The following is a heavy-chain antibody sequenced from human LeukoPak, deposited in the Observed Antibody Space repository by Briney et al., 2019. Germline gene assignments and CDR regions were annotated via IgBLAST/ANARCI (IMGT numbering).Heavy chain of an antibody. Sequence: ASVKVSCKASGYTFTGYYMHWVRQAPGQGLEWMGWINPDSGGTNYAQKFQGRVTMTRDTSISTAYMELSRLRSDDTAVYYCARAAKQFSAFDIWGQGTMVTVSS. V-gene: IGHV1-2*02. J-gene: IGHJ3*02. CDR3: ARAAKQFSAFDI. D-gene: IGHD4-11*01. CDR1: GYTFTGYY. CDR2: INPDSGGT.